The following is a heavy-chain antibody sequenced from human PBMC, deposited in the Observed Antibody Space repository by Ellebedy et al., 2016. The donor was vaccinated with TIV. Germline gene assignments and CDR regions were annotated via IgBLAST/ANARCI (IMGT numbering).Heavy chain of an antibody. Sequence: SVKVSCKASGGPFRNFEISWVRQAPGQGLEWMGGIIPIFGTVNYAQKFQGRVTNTADDFTNTAYMELSSLRSGDTAVYFCAKRRGYNYGDFESWGQGTLVTVSS. CDR3: AKRRGYNYGDFES. CDR1: GGPFRNFE. D-gene: IGHD5-18*01. CDR2: IIPIFGTV. J-gene: IGHJ4*02. V-gene: IGHV1-69*13.